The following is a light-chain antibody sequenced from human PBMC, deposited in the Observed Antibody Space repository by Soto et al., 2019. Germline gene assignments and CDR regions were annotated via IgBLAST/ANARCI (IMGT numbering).Light chain of an antibody. Sequence: IQLTQSPSSLSASVGDRVTITCRASQGISTYLAWYQQKPGKAPQLLVFAASTLQSGGPSRFSGSGSGTDFTLTISSLQTEDFATYYCQQLISYPRPVGGGTKVDIK. V-gene: IGKV1-9*01. CDR1: QGISTY. J-gene: IGKJ4*01. CDR3: QQLISYPRP. CDR2: AAS.